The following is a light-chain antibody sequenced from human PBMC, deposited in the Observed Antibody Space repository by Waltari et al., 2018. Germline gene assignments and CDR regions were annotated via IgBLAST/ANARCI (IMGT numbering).Light chain of an antibody. CDR3: AAWDDGLNGWV. CDR1: RSHIGSNT. V-gene: IGLV1-44*01. CDR2: TDS. Sequence: QSVLTQPPPASGSPGQRVTISCSGSRSHIGSNTVNWYQQIPGTAPKLLIYTDSQPPSGVPDRFSGSKSGTSGYLAISGLQSEDEADYYCAAWDDGLNGWVFGGRTKLTVL. J-gene: IGLJ3*02.